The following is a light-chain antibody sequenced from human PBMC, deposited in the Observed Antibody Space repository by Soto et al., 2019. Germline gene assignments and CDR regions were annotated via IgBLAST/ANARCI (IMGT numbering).Light chain of an antibody. CDR2: DVS. Sequence: QSALTQPASVSGSPGQSITISCTGTSSDVGGYNYVSWYQQHPGKAPKLMIYDVSNRPSGVSNRFSGSKSGNTASLTISGRQAEEEADYYCSSYTSSSTLFGTGTKVTVL. J-gene: IGLJ1*01. CDR1: SSDVGGYNY. CDR3: SSYTSSSTL. V-gene: IGLV2-14*01.